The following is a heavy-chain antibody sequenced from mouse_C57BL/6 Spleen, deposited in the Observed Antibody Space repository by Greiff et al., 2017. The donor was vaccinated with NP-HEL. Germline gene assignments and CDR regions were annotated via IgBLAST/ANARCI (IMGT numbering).Heavy chain of an antibody. J-gene: IGHJ1*03. CDR2: ISSGGSYT. D-gene: IGHD1-1*01. V-gene: IGHV5-6*01. CDR1: GFTFSSYG. Sequence: EVQGVESGGDLVKPGGSLKLSCAASGFTFSSYGMSWVRQTPDKRLEWVATISSGGSYTYYPDSVKGRFTISRDNAKNTLYLQMSSLKSEDTAMYYCARKPYYGSSYGYFDVWGTGTTVTVSS. CDR3: ARKPYYGSSYGYFDV.